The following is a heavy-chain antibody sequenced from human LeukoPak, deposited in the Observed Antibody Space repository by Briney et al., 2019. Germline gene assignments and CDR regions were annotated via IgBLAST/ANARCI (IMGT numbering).Heavy chain of an antibody. D-gene: IGHD3-22*01. Sequence: SETLSLTCTVSGGSISSYYWSWIRQPPGKGLEWIGYIYYSGSTDYNPSLKSRVTISVDTSKNQFSLKLSSVTAADTAVYYCARAHYYDSSGYYRTPFDIWGQGTMVTVSS. V-gene: IGHV4-59*01. CDR3: ARAHYYDSSGYYRTPFDI. J-gene: IGHJ3*02. CDR2: IYYSGST. CDR1: GGSISSYY.